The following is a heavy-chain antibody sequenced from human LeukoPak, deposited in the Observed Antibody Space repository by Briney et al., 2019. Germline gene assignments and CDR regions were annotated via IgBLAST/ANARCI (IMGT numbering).Heavy chain of an antibody. CDR1: GGSFSGYY. CDR3: ARGSRDGYNYRY. CDR2: MNHSGST. V-gene: IGHV4-34*01. D-gene: IGHD5-24*01. Sequence: SETLSLTCAVYGGSFSGYYWSWIRQPPGKGLEWIGEMNHSGSTNYNPSLKSRVTISVDTSKNQFSLKLSSVTAADTAVYYCARGSRDGYNYRYWGQGTLVTVSS. J-gene: IGHJ4*02.